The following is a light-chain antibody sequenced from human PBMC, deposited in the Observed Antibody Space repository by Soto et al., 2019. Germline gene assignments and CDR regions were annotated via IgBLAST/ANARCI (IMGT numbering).Light chain of an antibody. J-gene: IGLJ3*02. V-gene: IGLV2-11*01. CDR3: CSYAGTYNFWV. CDR2: DVS. Sequence: QSALTQPRSVSGSPGQSVTISCTGTNSDIGGCNYVSWYQQHPDKAPKVMIYDVSRRPSGVPDRFSGSKSGNTASLTISGLQAEDEADYYCCSYAGTYNFWVFGGGTKLTVL. CDR1: NSDIGGCNY.